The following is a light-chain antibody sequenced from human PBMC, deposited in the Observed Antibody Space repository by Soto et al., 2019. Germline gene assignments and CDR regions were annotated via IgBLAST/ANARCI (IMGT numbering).Light chain of an antibody. CDR2: KAS. J-gene: IGKJ2*01. CDR3: QQGNSSPYT. V-gene: IGKV1-5*03. CDR1: QSISSW. Sequence: DIQMTQSPSTLSASVGDRVTITCRASQSISSWLAWYQQKPGKAPKVLIYKASTLESGVPSRFSGSGSGTEFTLTINSLQPDDFATYYCQQGNSSPYTFGQGTKLEIK.